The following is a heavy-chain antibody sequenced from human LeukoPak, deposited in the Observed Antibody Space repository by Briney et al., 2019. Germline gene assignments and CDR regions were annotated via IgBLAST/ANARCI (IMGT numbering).Heavy chain of an antibody. Sequence: GESLKISCKGSGYSFTSYWIGRVRQMPGKGLEWMGIIYPGDSDTRYSPSFQGQVTISADKSISTAYLQWSSLKASDTAMYYCARQAVVVVPAAPLGYYYYGMDVWGQGTTVTVSS. V-gene: IGHV5-51*01. CDR2: IYPGDSDT. CDR3: ARQAVVVVPAAPLGYYYYGMDV. J-gene: IGHJ6*02. CDR1: GYSFTSYW. D-gene: IGHD2-2*01.